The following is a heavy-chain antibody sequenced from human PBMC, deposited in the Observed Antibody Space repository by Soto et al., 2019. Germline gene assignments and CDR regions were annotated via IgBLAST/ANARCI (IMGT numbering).Heavy chain of an antibody. CDR1: GYTFTAYY. V-gene: IGHV1-2*02. CDR3: ARAIHTMIQGVTFRVDQ. D-gene: IGHD3-10*01. CDR2: INPNGGGT. J-gene: IGHJ4*02. Sequence: QVQLVQSGAEMKKPGASVKVSCEASGYTFTAYYIHWVRQAPGQGREWMGWINPNGGGTKYAQKFQGRVTMTRDTSINTAYMELTRLTSDDTAVYYCARAIHTMIQGVTFRVDQWGQGTLVIVSS.